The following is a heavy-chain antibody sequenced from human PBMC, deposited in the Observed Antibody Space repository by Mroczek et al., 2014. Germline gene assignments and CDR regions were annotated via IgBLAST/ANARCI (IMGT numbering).Heavy chain of an antibody. Sequence: VQLVESGAEVKKPGASVKVSCKASGYTFTGYYMHWVRQAPGQGLEWMGWINPNSGGTNYAQKFQGRVTMTRDTSISTAYMELSRLRSDDTAVYYCARGYCSGGSCPNEFDYWGQGTWSTVSS. CDR2: INPNSGGT. CDR1: GYTFTGYY. V-gene: IGHV1-2*02. CDR3: ARGYCSGGSCPNEFDY. J-gene: IGHJ4*02. D-gene: IGHD2-15*01.